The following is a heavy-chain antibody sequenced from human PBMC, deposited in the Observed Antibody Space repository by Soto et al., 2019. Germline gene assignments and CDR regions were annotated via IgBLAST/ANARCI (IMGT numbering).Heavy chain of an antibody. D-gene: IGHD3-10*01. J-gene: IGHJ6*02. CDR3: TKDVKTGWADSRELGPVDHYNYYYGMEV. CDR1: GFKIDDYA. V-gene: IGHV3-9*01. Sequence: EEQLVESGGGLAQPGGSLRLSCTASGFKIDDYAMHWVRQVPGKGLEWVSSISWNSGKIDYAVSVKGRFTVSRDNAKNLLHLQMNSLTLEDSALYYCTKDVKTGWADSRELGPVDHYNYYYGMEVWGQGTTVTVSS. CDR2: ISWNSGKI.